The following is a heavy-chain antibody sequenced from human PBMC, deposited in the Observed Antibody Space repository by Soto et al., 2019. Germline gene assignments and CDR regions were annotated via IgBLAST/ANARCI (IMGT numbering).Heavy chain of an antibody. V-gene: IGHV3-23*01. Sequence: EVQLLESGGGLVQPGGSLRLSCAASGFTFSSFAMSWVRQAPGKGLEWVSVISASGGSTYYAYYADSVKGRSTFSRDNSKNTLYLQMTSLRAEDTAVYYCAKGPSSGWYYFDDWGQGTLVTVSS. D-gene: IGHD6-19*01. CDR1: GFTFSSFA. J-gene: IGHJ4*02. CDR2: ISASGGSTYYA. CDR3: AKGPSSGWYYFDD.